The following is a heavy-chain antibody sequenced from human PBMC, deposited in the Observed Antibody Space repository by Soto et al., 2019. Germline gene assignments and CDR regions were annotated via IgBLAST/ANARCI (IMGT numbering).Heavy chain of an antibody. J-gene: IGHJ5*02. CDR3: ARLGIAAAGNPGP. CDR1: GYSFTTYW. Sequence: GESLKISCKGSGYSFTTYWISWVREMPGKGLEWMGRIDPSDSYTNYSPSFQGHVTISADKSISTAYLQWSSLKASDTAMYYCARLGIAAAGNPGPWGQGTLVTVSS. V-gene: IGHV5-10-1*01. CDR2: IDPSDSYT. D-gene: IGHD6-13*01.